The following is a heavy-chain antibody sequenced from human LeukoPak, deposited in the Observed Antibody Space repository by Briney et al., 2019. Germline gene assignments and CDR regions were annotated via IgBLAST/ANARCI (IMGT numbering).Heavy chain of an antibody. CDR2: ISYDGSNK. CDR3: ARDSGGGYSSSWYAS. J-gene: IGHJ5*01. CDR1: GFTFSSYG. D-gene: IGHD6-13*01. V-gene: IGHV3-30*03. Sequence: GGSLRLSCTASGFTFSSYGIHWVRQAPGKGLGWVAVISYDGSNKYYADSVKGRFTISRDNSKNTLYLQMNSLRAEDTAVYYCARDSGGGYSSSWYASWGQGTLVTVSS.